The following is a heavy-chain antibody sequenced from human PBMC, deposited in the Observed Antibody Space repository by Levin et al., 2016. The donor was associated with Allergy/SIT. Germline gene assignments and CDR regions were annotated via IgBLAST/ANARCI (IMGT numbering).Heavy chain of an antibody. V-gene: IGHV3-11*06. CDR3: ARGSSSDY. CDR2: ISSSSSYT. D-gene: IGHD2-2*01. Sequence: GESLKISCAASGFAFSDYYMSWIRQAPGKGLEWVSYISSSSSYTNYADSVKGRFTISRDNAKNSLYLQMNSLRAEDTAVYYCARGSSSDYWGQGTLVTVSS. J-gene: IGHJ4*02. CDR1: GFAFSDYY.